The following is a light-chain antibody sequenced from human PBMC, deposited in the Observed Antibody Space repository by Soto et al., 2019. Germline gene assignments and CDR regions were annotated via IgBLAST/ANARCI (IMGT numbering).Light chain of an antibody. V-gene: IGKV3-20*01. CDR3: QQYGRSSLT. J-gene: IGKJ4*01. Sequence: EIVLTQSPGTLSLSPGERATLSCRASQSVGSSYLAWYQQKPGQAPRLLIYGASNKATGIPDRFSGSGAGTDFTLTISRLDPEDFAVYYCQQYGRSSLTFGGGTKLEIK. CDR1: QSVGSSY. CDR2: GAS.